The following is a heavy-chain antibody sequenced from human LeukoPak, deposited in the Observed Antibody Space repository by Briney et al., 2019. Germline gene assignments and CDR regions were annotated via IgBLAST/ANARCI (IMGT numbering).Heavy chain of an antibody. CDR1: GGTFSSYA. V-gene: IGHV1-69*01. CDR3: AARPLAYCGGDCYGFDY. J-gene: IGHJ4*02. CDR2: IIPIFGTA. D-gene: IGHD2-21*02. Sequence: ASVTVSCKASGGTFSSYAFSWLRQAPGQGLEWMGGIIPIFGTANYAQKFQGRVTINADESTTTAYMELSSLTSEDTALYYCAARPLAYCGGDCYGFDYWGQGTLVTVSS.